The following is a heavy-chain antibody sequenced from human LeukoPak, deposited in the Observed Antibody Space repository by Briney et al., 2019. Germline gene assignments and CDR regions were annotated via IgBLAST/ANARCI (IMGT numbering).Heavy chain of an antibody. CDR3: ARQGGTVDGAFDI. Sequence: GGSLRFSCAASGFTFDDYAMHWVRQAPGKGLEWVSGISWNSGSIGYADSVKGRFTISRDNAKNSLYLQMNSLRAEDTALYYCARQGGTVDGAFDIWGQGTMVTVSS. CDR1: GFTFDDYA. D-gene: IGHD1-26*01. CDR2: ISWNSGSI. J-gene: IGHJ3*02. V-gene: IGHV3-9*01.